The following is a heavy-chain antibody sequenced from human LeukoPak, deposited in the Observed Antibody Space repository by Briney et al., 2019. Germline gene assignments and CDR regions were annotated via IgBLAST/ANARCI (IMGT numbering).Heavy chain of an antibody. CDR1: GFTSSIYA. D-gene: IGHD3-22*01. J-gene: IGHJ3*02. V-gene: IGHV3-48*03. CDR2: ISSSGSTK. Sequence: GGSLRLSCAASGFTSSIYAMNWGRQAPGKGLEWCSYISSSGSTKYYAASVKGRFTLSRDNAKNSLYLQMNSLRAEDTAVYYCARDRDPGYYDTNGYRRINAFDILGQGTMVTVSS. CDR3: ARDRDPGYYDTNGYRRINAFDI.